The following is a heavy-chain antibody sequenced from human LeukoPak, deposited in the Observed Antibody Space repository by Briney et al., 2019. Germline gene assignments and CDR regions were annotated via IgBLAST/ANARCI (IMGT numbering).Heavy chain of an antibody. D-gene: IGHD5-24*01. V-gene: IGHV3-48*01. CDR1: GLPFRSYV. CDR3: ARDYKYAFDN. CDR2: IGIDSGNT. Sequence: GGSLRLSCAASGLPFRSYVMNWVRQAPGKGLEWISYIGIDSGNTNYADSVKGRFTISGDKAKNSLYLQMNSLRVEDTAVYYCARDYKYAFDNWGQGTLVTVSS. J-gene: IGHJ4*02.